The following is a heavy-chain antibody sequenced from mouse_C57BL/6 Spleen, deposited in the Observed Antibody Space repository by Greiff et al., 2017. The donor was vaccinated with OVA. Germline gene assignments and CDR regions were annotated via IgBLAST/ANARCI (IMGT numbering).Heavy chain of an antibody. V-gene: IGHV5-6*01. CDR3: AREGNLYSSFDY. CDR2: ISSGGSYT. Sequence: EVQLVESGGDLVKPGGSLKLSCAASGFTFSSYGMSWVRQTPDKRLEWVATISSGGSYTYYPDSVKGRFTISRDNAKNTLYLQMSSLKSEDTAMYYCAREGNLYSSFDYWGQGTTLTVSS. J-gene: IGHJ2*01. CDR1: GFTFSSYG. D-gene: IGHD1-1*01.